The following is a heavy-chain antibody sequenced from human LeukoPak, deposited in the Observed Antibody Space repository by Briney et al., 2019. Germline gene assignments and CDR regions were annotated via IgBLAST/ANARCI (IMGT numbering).Heavy chain of an antibody. CDR3: AGGDRNGWYFDY. Sequence: GGSLRLSRAASGFTCDDHGMSWVRQAPGKALEWVSGINWNGGSTGYADSVKGRFTISRDNAKNSLYLQMNSLRAEDTALYYCAGGDRNGWYFDYWGQGTLVTVSS. CDR1: GFTCDDHG. V-gene: IGHV3-20*04. D-gene: IGHD6-19*01. J-gene: IGHJ4*02. CDR2: INWNGGST.